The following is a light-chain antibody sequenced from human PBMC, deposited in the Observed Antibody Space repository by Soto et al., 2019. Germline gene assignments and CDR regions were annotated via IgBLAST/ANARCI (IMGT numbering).Light chain of an antibody. J-gene: IGKJ5*01. CDR3: QRIT. CDR1: QSVSSY. Sequence: EIVMTQSPATLSVSPGERATLSCRASQSVSSYLAWYQQKPGQAPRLLIYGASSRATGIPDRFSGSGSGTDFTLTINGLEPEDSAVYYCQRITFGQGTRLEIK. CDR2: GAS. V-gene: IGKV3-20*01.